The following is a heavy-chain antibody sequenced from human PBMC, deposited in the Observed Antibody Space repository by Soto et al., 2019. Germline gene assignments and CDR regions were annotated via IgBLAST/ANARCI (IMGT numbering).Heavy chain of an antibody. CDR3: ARGGWSLDF. CDR2: IYYSGST. Sequence: QVQLQESGPGLVKPSETLSLTCTVSGDSMDNYYWSWIRQPPGEGLEWIGYIYYSGSTNYNPSLESRVTMSVDTSKHQFSLNLRSATAADTAVYYCARGGWSLDFWGQGSLVTVSS. V-gene: IGHV4-59*01. CDR1: GDSMDNYY. D-gene: IGHD3-3*01. J-gene: IGHJ4*02.